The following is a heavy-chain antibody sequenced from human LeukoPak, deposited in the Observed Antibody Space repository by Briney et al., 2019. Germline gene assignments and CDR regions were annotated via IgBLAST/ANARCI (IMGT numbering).Heavy chain of an antibody. Sequence: PSQTLSLTCAVSGGPMSSGDYPGSWIRQPPGKGLEWIGYIFHTGHTSHNPSLKSRVTISVDMSKNQLSLKLSSVTAADTAVYYCARGFYGSGSQFDYWGQGTLVTVSS. D-gene: IGHD3-10*01. CDR2: IFHTGHT. CDR1: GGPMSSGDYP. V-gene: IGHV4-30-2*01. J-gene: IGHJ4*02. CDR3: ARGFYGSGSQFDY.